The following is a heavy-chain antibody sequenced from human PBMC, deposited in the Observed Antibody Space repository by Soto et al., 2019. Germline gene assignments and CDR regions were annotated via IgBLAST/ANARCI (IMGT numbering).Heavy chain of an antibody. CDR3: VRDKRTISGIFPGY. D-gene: IGHD1-1*01. Sequence: GGSLRLSCVGSGFDVTTNYMRWVRQAPGKGLECVSIVCTGGATHYADSVKGRFTISRDRSKNTVHLQMNNVRAEDTAVYYCVRDKRTISGIFPGYWGQGTQVTVSS. CDR2: VCTGGAT. CDR1: GFDVTTNY. V-gene: IGHV3-53*01. J-gene: IGHJ4*02.